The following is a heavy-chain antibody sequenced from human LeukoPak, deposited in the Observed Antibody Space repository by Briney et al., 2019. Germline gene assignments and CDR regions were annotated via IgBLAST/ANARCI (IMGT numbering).Heavy chain of an antibody. V-gene: IGHV4-30-4*01. CDR1: GGSISSGDFY. CDR3: ARDLTGWRLVPAYFDF. J-gene: IGHJ4*02. Sequence: SETLSLTCTVSGGSISSGDFYWSWMRQPPGKGLEWIGYIFYSGSTNYNPSLKSRVTMSLDTSKNQFSLSLSSVTAADTAVYYCARDLTGWRLVPAYFDFWGQGILITVSS. D-gene: IGHD6-19*01. CDR2: IFYSGST.